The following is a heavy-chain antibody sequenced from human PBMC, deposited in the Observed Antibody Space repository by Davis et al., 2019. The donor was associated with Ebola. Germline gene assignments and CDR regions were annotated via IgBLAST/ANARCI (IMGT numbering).Heavy chain of an antibody. J-gene: IGHJ5*02. Sequence: ASVKVSCKAVAGTLTSYAMTWVRQAPGQGLEWMGWISAYNGNTNYAQKLQGRVTMTRDTSISTAYMELSRLRSDDTAVYYCARVGSSSWFDPWGQGTLVTVSS. D-gene: IGHD3-10*01. CDR3: ARVGSSSWFDP. V-gene: IGHV1-18*01. CDR2: ISAYNGNT. CDR1: AGTLTSYA.